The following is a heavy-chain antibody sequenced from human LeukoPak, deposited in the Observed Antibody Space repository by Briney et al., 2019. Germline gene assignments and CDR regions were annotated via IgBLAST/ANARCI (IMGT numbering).Heavy chain of an antibody. D-gene: IGHD6-19*01. CDR3: ARVPLGGSGWYYFDY. Sequence: SETLSLTCTVSAGSISSGSYCWGWVRQPAGKGLEWIGRIYTSGSTHCNPSPKTRVTISAGTSKNQFSLKLSSVTAADTAVYYCARVPLGGSGWYYFDYWGQGTLVTVSS. V-gene: IGHV4-61*02. CDR1: AGSISSGSYC. CDR2: IYTSGST. J-gene: IGHJ4*02.